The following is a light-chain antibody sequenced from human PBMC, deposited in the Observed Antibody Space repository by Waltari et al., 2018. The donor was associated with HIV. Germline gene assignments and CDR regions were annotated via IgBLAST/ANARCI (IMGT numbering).Light chain of an antibody. Sequence: DIQMTQSPSSLSASVGDRVTITCQASQDISNSLIWYQQKSGRPPKLLIYDASNLEKGVPSRFSGSGSGTDFTFTISSLQPEDIATYYCQHFDFLVRTFGQGTKLEIK. CDR3: QHFDFLVRT. CDR1: QDISNS. J-gene: IGKJ2*01. V-gene: IGKV1-33*01. CDR2: DAS.